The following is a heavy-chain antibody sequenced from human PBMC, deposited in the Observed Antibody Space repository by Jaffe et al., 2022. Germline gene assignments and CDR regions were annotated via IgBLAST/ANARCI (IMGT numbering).Heavy chain of an antibody. Sequence: QVQLQESGPGLVKPSETLSLTCAVSGYSISSGYYWGWIRQPPGKGLEWIGSIYHSGSTYYNPSLKSRVTISVDTSKNQFSLKLSSVTAADTAVYYCARHVEESIAVAGVDYWGQGTLVTVSS. CDR1: GYSISSGYY. CDR3: ARHVEESIAVAGVDY. CDR2: IYHSGST. D-gene: IGHD6-19*01. J-gene: IGHJ4*02. V-gene: IGHV4-38-2*01.